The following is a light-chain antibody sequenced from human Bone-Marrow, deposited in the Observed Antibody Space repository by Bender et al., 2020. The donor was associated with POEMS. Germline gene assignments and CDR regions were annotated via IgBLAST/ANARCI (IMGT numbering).Light chain of an antibody. Sequence: QSALTQPASVSGSPGQSITISCTGTSSDVGRYDLVSWYQQHPGKAPKLIIYEATKRPSGVSHRFSGSKSGNTASLTISGLQAEDEADYYCSSHSGSITYVVFGGGTKLTVL. CDR2: EAT. J-gene: IGLJ2*01. CDR1: SSDVGRYDL. V-gene: IGLV2-23*01. CDR3: SSHSGSITYVV.